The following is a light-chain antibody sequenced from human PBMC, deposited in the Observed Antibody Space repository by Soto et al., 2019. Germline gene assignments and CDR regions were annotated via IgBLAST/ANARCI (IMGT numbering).Light chain of an antibody. CDR1: SSNIGRNT. Sequence: QSVVTQPPSASGTPGQRVTISCSGSSSNIGRNTVNWYQQLPGTAPKLLIYSNDRRPSGVPDRFSGSKSGTSASLAISGLQSEDEADYYCAAWDDSLNGPVFCGGIKVTVL. V-gene: IGLV1-44*01. J-gene: IGLJ2*01. CDR3: AAWDDSLNGPV. CDR2: SND.